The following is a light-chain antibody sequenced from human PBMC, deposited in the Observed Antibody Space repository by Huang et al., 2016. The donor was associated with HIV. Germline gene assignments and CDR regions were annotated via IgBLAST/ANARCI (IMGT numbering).Light chain of an antibody. CDR2: AAS. J-gene: IGKJ1*01. Sequence: DIQMTQSPSSLSASVGDRVTITCRASQGISNYLAWYQQKPWKVPNLLVFAASTLQPGVPSRFSGSGSGTDFTLTISSLQPEDVATYYCQKYNFAPWTFGQGTKVEIK. CDR3: QKYNFAPWT. CDR1: QGISNY. V-gene: IGKV1-27*01.